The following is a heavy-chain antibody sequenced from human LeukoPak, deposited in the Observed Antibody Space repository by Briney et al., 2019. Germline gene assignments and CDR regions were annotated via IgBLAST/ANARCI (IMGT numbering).Heavy chain of an antibody. CDR3: ARDLYNWLDP. CDR2: IYYSGST. V-gene: IGHV4-59*01. CDR1: GGSISSYS. Sequence: SETLSLTCTVSGGSISSYSWSWIRQPPGKGLEWIGYIYYSGSTNYNPSLKSRVTISVDTSKNQFSLKLSSVTPADTAVYYCARDLYNWLDPWGQGTLVTVSS. J-gene: IGHJ5*02.